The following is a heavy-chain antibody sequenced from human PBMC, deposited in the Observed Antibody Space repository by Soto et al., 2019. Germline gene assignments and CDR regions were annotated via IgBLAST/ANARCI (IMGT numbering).Heavy chain of an antibody. D-gene: IGHD3-22*01. CDR1: GYTFTSYG. CDR2: ISAYNGNT. V-gene: IGHV1-18*01. Sequence: QVQLVQSGAEVKKPGASVKVSCKASGYTFTSYGISWVRQAPGQGLEWMGWISAYNGNTNYAQKLQGRVTMTTDTPRRTAYRGRRSLGSEATAVYYWARDGLYRARSGYLIAYGGRGPLVTVS. CDR3: ARDGLYRARSGYLIAY. J-gene: IGHJ4*02.